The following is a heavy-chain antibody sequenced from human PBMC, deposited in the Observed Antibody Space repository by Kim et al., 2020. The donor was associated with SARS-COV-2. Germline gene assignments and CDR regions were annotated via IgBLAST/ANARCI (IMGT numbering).Heavy chain of an antibody. V-gene: IGHV3-23*01. CDR1: GFSFNSYA. CDR2: ISGSGSST. CDR3: AKGAPHMGSMWFGP. Sequence: GGSLRLSCAASGFSFNSYAMSWVRQAPGKGLEWVSAISGSGSSTYYADSVKGRFTISRDNSKNTVYLQMNSLRAEDTAVYYCAKGAPHMGSMWFGPWGQGTPVPVPS. D-gene: IGHD3-10*01. J-gene: IGHJ5*02.